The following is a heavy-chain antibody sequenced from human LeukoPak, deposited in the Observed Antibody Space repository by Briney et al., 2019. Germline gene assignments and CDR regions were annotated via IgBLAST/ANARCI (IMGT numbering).Heavy chain of an antibody. CDR1: GGSFSGYY. CDR3: ARGPPRFLGIFVDPFGFDY. Sequence: SSETLSLTCAVYGGSFSGYYWSWIRQPPGKGLEWIGEINHSGSTNYNPSLKSRVTISVDTSKNQFSLKLSSVTAADTAVYYRARGPPRFLGIFVDPFGFDYWGQGTLVTVSS. J-gene: IGHJ4*02. D-gene: IGHD3-3*01. CDR2: INHSGST. V-gene: IGHV4-34*01.